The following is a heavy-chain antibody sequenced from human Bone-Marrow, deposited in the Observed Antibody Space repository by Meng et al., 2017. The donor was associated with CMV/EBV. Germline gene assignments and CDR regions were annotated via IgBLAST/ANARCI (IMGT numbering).Heavy chain of an antibody. CDR3: ARGLEENLGWEMGY. J-gene: IGHJ4*02. CDR2: IHVDGRGI. D-gene: IGHD1-26*01. V-gene: IGHV3-74*01. Sequence: VTVVGAGGGLVQAGGSLMLCRSVSGFTLRTYWVHWVRQAPGKGVGWVSRIHVDGRGISYADSVKGRFTIFKDDARNSLHLQMNSLRVEDTAVYYCARGLEENLGWEMGYWGQGTLVTVSS. CDR1: GFTLRTYW.